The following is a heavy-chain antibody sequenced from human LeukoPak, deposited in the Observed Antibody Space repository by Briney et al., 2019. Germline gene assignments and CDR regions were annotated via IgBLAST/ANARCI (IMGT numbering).Heavy chain of an antibody. Sequence: PSETLSLTCTVSGGSISSGSYCWTWIRQPAGKGLEWIGRIYTSGSTNYNPSLKSRVTISVDTSKNQFSLKLSSVTAADTAVYFCAREVRGYSYGYRPTELYWYIDVWGRGTLVTVSS. CDR2: IYTSGST. D-gene: IGHD5-18*01. CDR1: GGSISSGSYC. CDR3: AREVRGYSYGYRPTELYWYIDV. V-gene: IGHV4-61*02. J-gene: IGHJ2*01.